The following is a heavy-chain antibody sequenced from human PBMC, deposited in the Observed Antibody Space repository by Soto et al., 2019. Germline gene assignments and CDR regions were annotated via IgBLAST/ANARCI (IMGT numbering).Heavy chain of an antibody. Sequence: SETLSLTCAVYGGSFSDYYCSWIRQPPGKGLEWIGELNDSGSTNYNASLKSRVSISVDTSKNQFSLKLSSVTAADTAVYYCARGRGGVQHWGQGTLVTVS. J-gene: IGHJ1*01. CDR2: LNDSGST. CDR3: ARGRGGVQH. CDR1: GGSFSDYY. V-gene: IGHV4-34*01. D-gene: IGHD3-10*01.